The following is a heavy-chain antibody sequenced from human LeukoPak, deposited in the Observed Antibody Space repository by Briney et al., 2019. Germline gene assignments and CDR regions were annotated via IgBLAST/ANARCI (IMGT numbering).Heavy chain of an antibody. CDR3: ARHVISFGESYSQYSFDY. CDR1: GGSINGFY. J-gene: IGHJ4*02. CDR2: ISYSGST. D-gene: IGHD3-10*01. Sequence: SETLSLTCTVSGGSINGFYWSWIRQPPGRRLEWIGYISYSGSTHYRPSLKSRLTMSLDTSQNQFSLRLNSVTAADTAIYYCARHVISFGESYSQYSFDYWGQGSLVTVSS. V-gene: IGHV4-59*08.